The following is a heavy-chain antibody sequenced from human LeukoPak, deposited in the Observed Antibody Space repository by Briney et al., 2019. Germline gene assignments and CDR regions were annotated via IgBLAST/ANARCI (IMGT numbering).Heavy chain of an antibody. V-gene: IGHV4-61*02. CDR3: ARDVSGYCSGGSCCFFDY. CDR1: GGSISSGSYY. CDR2: IYTSGST. D-gene: IGHD2-15*01. Sequence: SQTLSLTCTVSGGSISSGSYYWSWIRQPAGKGLEWIGRIYTSGSTNDDPSLRSRVTVSVDTSKNQFSLKLNSVTAADTAVYSCARDVSGYCSGGSCCFFDYWGQGNLVTVSS. J-gene: IGHJ4*02.